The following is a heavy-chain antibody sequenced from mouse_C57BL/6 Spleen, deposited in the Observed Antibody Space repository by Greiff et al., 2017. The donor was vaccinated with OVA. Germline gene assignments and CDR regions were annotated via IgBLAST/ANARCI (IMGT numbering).Heavy chain of an antibody. Sequence: VQLQQSGPELVKPGASVKISCKASGYALSSSWMNWVKQRPGKGLEWIGRIYPGDGDTNYNGKFKGKATLTADKSSSTAYMQLSSLTSEDSAVYFCAREYYGNRYFDVWGTGTTVTVSS. CDR3: AREYYGNRYFDV. CDR2: IYPGDGDT. D-gene: IGHD2-1*01. V-gene: IGHV1-82*01. CDR1: GYALSSSW. J-gene: IGHJ1*03.